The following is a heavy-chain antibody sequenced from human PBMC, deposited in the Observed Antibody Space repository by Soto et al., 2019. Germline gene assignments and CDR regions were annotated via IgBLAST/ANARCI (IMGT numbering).Heavy chain of an antibody. J-gene: IGHJ5*02. Sequence: EVQVVESGGGLVKPGGSLTLSCNFTFSLYSMNWVRQAPGRGLEWVASISSGAAYIKYADSVQGRFTISRDNAKSSVSLHTSSLRVEDTAVYFCTRDEGGSYDSWFHPWGQGTQVTVSA. D-gene: IGHD1-26*01. CDR2: ISSGAAYI. CDR1: TFSLYS. CDR3: TRDEGGSYDSWFHP. V-gene: IGHV3-21*01.